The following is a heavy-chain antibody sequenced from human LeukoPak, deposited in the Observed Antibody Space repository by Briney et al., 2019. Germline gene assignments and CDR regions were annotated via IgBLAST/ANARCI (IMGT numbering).Heavy chain of an antibody. V-gene: IGHV4-59*11. CDR2: IYNSGSI. J-gene: IGHJ6*02. Sequence: SQTLSLTCTVSGGSISSHYWSWIRQPPGKGLEWMGYIYNSGSISYNPSPKSRVTISVDTSKTQFSLKLSSVTAADTAVYYCARDNRWLQPTTYYYYGMDVWGQGTTVTVSS. D-gene: IGHD5-24*01. CDR1: GGSISSHY. CDR3: ARDNRWLQPTTYYYYGMDV.